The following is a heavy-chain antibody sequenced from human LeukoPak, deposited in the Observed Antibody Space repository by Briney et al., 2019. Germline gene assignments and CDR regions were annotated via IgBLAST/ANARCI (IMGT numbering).Heavy chain of an antibody. J-gene: IGHJ4*02. D-gene: IGHD3-10*01. CDR1: GGSFSGYY. V-gene: IGHV4-34*01. CDR2: INGSGGT. Sequence: PSETLSLTCAVYGGSFSGYYWSWIRQPPGEGLEWIGEINGSGGTNYNPSLKSRVTISVDTSKNQFSLKLSSVTAADTAVYYCARGLWFGDRKTDFDYWGQGTLVTVSS. CDR3: ARGLWFGDRKTDFDY.